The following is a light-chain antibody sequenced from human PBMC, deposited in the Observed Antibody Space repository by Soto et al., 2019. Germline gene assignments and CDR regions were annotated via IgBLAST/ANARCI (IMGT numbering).Light chain of an antibody. CDR1: QTISSW. CDR2: KAS. CDR3: QHYNSYSEA. J-gene: IGKJ1*01. Sequence: DIQRTRCPTTQSGSVGDTVITTARASQTISSWLAWYQQKPGKAPKLLIYKASTLKSGVPSRFSGSGSGTEFTLTISSPQPDDFATYYCQHYNSYSEAFGQGTNVDIK. V-gene: IGKV1-5*03.